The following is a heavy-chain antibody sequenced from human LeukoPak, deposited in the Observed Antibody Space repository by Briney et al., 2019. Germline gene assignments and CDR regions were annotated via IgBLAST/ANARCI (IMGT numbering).Heavy chain of an antibody. J-gene: IGHJ4*02. V-gene: IGHV3-23*01. D-gene: IGHD2-2*02. CDR1: GFTFSSYA. CDR3: AKDFIRGIVVVPAAILAGPIDY. Sequence: GGSLRLSCAASGFTFSSYAMSWVRQAPGKGLEWVSAISGIGGSTYYADSVKGRFTISRDNSKNTLYLQMNSLRAEDTAVYYCAKDFIRGIVVVPAAILAGPIDYWGQGTLVTVSS. CDR2: ISGIGGST.